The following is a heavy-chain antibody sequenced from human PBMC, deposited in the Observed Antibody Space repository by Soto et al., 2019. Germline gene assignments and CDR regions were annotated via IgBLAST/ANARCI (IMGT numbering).Heavy chain of an antibody. J-gene: IGHJ6*02. Sequence: GEALKSSCKGSGHSFTSYWIGWVRQMPGKGLEWMGIIYPGDSDTRYSPYFQGQVNISAYKSISNAYLQWSSLKASDTAMYYCARQPTFYYGMYXWGQVTTFTVS. V-gene: IGHV5-51*01. CDR3: ARQPTFYYGMYX. CDR2: IYPGDSDT. CDR1: GHSFTSYW.